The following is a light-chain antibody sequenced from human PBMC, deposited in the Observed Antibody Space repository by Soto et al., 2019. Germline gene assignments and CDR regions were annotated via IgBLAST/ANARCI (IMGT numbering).Light chain of an antibody. V-gene: IGKV3-20*01. CDR1: QSVSSYY. CDR2: GAS. CDR3: QQYGSSPWT. J-gene: IGKJ1*01. Sequence: EIVLTQSPGTLSLSPGERATLSCRASQSVSSYYLAWYQQKPGQAPRLLIYGASSRATGIPDRFSGSGSGTDFTLTIGRLEPEDFAVYYCQQYGSSPWTFGQGTKVEIK.